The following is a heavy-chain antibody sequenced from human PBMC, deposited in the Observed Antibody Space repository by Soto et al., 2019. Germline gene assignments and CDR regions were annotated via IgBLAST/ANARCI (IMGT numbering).Heavy chain of an antibody. D-gene: IGHD4-4*01. Sequence: SETLSLTCSVSGDSISSADYFWTWIRQSPGKGLEWMGYIFHSGTTYYNPSLKGRLLTSIENSKNQFSLRLTSVTAADSAVYFCAREPYLPKASNDFWGPGTLVTVSS. J-gene: IGHJ4*02. CDR2: IFHSGTT. CDR1: GDSISSADYF. CDR3: AREPYLPKASNDF. V-gene: IGHV4-30-4*01.